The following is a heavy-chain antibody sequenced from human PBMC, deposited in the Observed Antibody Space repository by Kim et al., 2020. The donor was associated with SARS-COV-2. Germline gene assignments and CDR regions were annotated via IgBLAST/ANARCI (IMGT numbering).Heavy chain of an antibody. J-gene: IGHJ1*01. Sequence: GGSLRLSCAGSGFTFSDYSINWVRQAPGKGLEWISYIVSGSGGIRYYAESVEGRFTISRDNSKNSVYLQMNSLRVDDTAVYYCSSEMLSWRRWGQRTLVT. CDR3: SSEMLSWRR. D-gene: IGHD3-10*02. CDR2: IVSGSGGIR. V-gene: IGHV3-48*04. CDR1: GFTFSDYS.